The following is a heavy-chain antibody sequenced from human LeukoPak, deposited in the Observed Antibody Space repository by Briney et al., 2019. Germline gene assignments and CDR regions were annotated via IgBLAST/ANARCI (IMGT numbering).Heavy chain of an antibody. CDR3: ALTTVTEI. CDR1: GGTFTSYA. D-gene: IGHD4-17*01. J-gene: IGHJ4*02. CDR2: IIPIFGTA. V-gene: IGHV1-69*13. Sequence: GASVKVSCKASGGTFTSYAISSVRQAPGQGLEWMGGIIPIFGTANYAQKFQGRVTITADESTSTAYMELRSLRSEDTAVYYCALTTVTEIWGQGTLVTVSS.